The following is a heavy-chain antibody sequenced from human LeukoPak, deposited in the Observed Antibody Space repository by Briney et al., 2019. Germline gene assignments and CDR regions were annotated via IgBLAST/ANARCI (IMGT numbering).Heavy chain of an antibody. Sequence: GRSLRLSCAASGFTFSSYSMNWVRQAPGKGLEWVSSISSSSSYIYYADSVKGRFTISRDNAKNSLYLQINSLRAEDTAVYYCARDRGGKGTSDYWGQGTLVTVSS. CDR2: ISSSSSYI. D-gene: IGHD1-14*01. CDR3: ARDRGGKGTSDY. V-gene: IGHV3-21*01. CDR1: GFTFSSYS. J-gene: IGHJ4*02.